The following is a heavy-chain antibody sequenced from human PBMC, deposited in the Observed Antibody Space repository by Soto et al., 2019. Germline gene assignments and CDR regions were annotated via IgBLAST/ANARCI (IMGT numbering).Heavy chain of an antibody. CDR3: ARDKVVVAATTASDY. CDR2: ISAYNGNT. D-gene: IGHD2-15*01. Sequence: ASVKVSCKASGYTFTSYGISWVRQAPGQGLEWMGWISAYNGNTNYAQKLQGRVTMTTDTSTSTAYMELRSLRSXGTAVXXCARDKVVVAATTASDYWGQGTLVTVSS. V-gene: IGHV1-18*01. J-gene: IGHJ4*02. CDR1: GYTFTSYG.